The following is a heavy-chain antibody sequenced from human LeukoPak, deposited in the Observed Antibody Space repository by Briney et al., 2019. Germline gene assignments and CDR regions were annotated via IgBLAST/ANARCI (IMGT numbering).Heavy chain of an antibody. CDR3: ARDQVASGGLELYSFDY. V-gene: IGHV3-21*01. Sequence: KPGGSLRLSCAASGFSFTNYSMNWVRQAPGKGLEWVSSIISTSSHIYYADSVKGRFTISRDNAKNSLYLQMNSLRADDTAIYYCARDQVASGGLELYSFDYWGQGTLVTVSS. CDR1: GFSFTNYS. J-gene: IGHJ4*02. CDR2: IISTSSHI. D-gene: IGHD2-15*01.